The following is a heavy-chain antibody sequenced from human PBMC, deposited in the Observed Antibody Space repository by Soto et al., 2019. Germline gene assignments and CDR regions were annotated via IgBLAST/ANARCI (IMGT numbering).Heavy chain of an antibody. J-gene: IGHJ6*02. Sequence: QVQLVQSGAEVKEPGSSVRVSCRASGGTFDNFIMNWVRQTPGQGLEWMGGIVPMLGTPTYAEKFKGRVTISATGSTSTMYMEVTSLTSEDTAIYYCARNGTYSSSLSQYSGMDGWGQGTTVTVSS. D-gene: IGHD1-26*01. CDR1: GGTFDNFI. CDR2: IVPMLGTP. V-gene: IGHV1-69*01. CDR3: ARNGTYSSSLSQYSGMDG.